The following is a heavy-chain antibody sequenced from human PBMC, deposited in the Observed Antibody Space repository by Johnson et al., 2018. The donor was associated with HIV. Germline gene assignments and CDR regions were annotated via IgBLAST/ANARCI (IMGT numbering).Heavy chain of an antibody. V-gene: IGHV3-15*01. CDR2: IKSKTDGETT. CDR3: ASPKTPTRVVRGAFDI. D-gene: IGHD3-10*01. Sequence: VQLVESGGGLIQPGGSLRLSCAASGFTFSNAWMSWVRQAPGKGLEWVGRIKSKTDGETTDYAAPVKGRFSISRDDSKNTVYLQMNSLRAEDTAVYYCASPKTPTRVVRGAFDIWGQGTMVTVSS. CDR1: GFTFSNAW. J-gene: IGHJ3*02.